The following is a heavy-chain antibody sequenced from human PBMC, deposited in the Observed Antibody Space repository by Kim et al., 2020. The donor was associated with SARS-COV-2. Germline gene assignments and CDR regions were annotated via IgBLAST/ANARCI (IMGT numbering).Heavy chain of an antibody. V-gene: IGHV3-7*01. D-gene: IGHD7-27*01. CDR2: IKQDGSEK. CDR1: GFTLSHYW. J-gene: IGHJ4*02. CDR3: ASCTTTWGI. Sequence: GGSLRLSCAASGFTLSHYWMNWVRQAPGKGLEWVANIKQDGSEKNYVDSVKGRFTISRDNAKNSLYLQMNSLRAEDTADYYCASCTTTWGIWGQGTLVTVSS.